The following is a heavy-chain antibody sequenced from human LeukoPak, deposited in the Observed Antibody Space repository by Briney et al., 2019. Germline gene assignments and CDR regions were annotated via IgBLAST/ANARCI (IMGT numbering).Heavy chain of an antibody. Sequence: ASVKVSCKASGYTFTSYGISWVRQAPGQGLEWMGWISAYNGNTNYAQKLQGRVTMTTDTSTSTAYMELRSLRSDDTAVYYCARDLLPCSSTSCEPYYYYGMDVWGKGPRSPSPQ. V-gene: IGHV1-18*01. CDR3: ARDLLPCSSTSCEPYYYYGMDV. CDR2: ISAYNGNT. J-gene: IGHJ6*01. CDR1: GYTFTSYG. D-gene: IGHD2-2*01.